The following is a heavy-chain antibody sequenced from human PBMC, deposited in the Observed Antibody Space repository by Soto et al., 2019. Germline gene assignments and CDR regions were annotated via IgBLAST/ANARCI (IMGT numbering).Heavy chain of an antibody. Sequence: GVSLRLSCAASGFTFSSYGMHWVRQAPGKGLEWVAVISYDGSNKYYADSVKGRFTISRDNSKNTLYLQMNSLRAEDTAVYYCAKDGSSGWETYYYYYGMDVWGQGTTVTVSS. D-gene: IGHD6-19*01. CDR3: AKDGSSGWETYYYYYGMDV. CDR1: GFTFSSYG. J-gene: IGHJ6*02. V-gene: IGHV3-30*18. CDR2: ISYDGSNK.